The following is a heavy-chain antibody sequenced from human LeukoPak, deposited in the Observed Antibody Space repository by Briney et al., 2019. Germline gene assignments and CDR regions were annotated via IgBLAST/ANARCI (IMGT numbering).Heavy chain of an antibody. Sequence: SETLSLTCTVSGGSISSGGYYWSWIRQHPGKGLEWIGYIYYSGSTYYNPSLKSRVTISVDTSKNQFSQKLSSVTAADTAVYYCARFHLIDYDILTGERMLDIWGQGTMVTVSS. CDR3: ARFHLIDYDILTGERMLDI. V-gene: IGHV4-31*03. D-gene: IGHD3-9*01. CDR2: IYYSGST. CDR1: GGSISSGGYY. J-gene: IGHJ3*02.